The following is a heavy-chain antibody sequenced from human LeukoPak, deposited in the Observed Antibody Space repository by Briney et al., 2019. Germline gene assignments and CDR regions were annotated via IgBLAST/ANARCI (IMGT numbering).Heavy chain of an antibody. D-gene: IGHD4-17*01. CDR3: ARVGTVTNFDY. J-gene: IGHJ4*02. V-gene: IGHV3-66*01. Sequence: GGSLRLSCAASGFTVSSNYMSWVRQAPGKGLEWVSVIYSGGSTYYADSVKGRFTISRDNSKNTLYLQMNSLRAEDTAVYYCARVGTVTNFDYWGQGTLVTVSS. CDR1: GFTVSSNY. CDR2: IYSGGST.